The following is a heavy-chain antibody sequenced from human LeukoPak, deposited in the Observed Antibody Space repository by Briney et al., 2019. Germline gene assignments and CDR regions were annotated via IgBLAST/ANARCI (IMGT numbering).Heavy chain of an antibody. CDR2: IWYDGSNK. CDR1: GFTFSTYA. V-gene: IGHV3-33*08. Sequence: PGGSLRLSCAASGFTFSTYAMSWVRQAPGKGLEWVAVIWYDGSNKYYADSVKGRFTISRDNSKNTLYLQMNSLRAEDTAVYYCARALRLEWLLNLPYYYYGMDVWGQGTTVTVSS. CDR3: ARALRLEWLLNLPYYYYGMDV. J-gene: IGHJ6*02. D-gene: IGHD3-3*01.